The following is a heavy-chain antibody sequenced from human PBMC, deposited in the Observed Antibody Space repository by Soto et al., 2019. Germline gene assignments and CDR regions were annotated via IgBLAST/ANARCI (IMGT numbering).Heavy chain of an antibody. J-gene: IGHJ6*02. CDR3: ARGLYGDYRMDYYYGMDV. CDR2: ISSSSSYI. CDR1: GFTFSSYS. V-gene: IGHV3-21*01. D-gene: IGHD4-17*01. Sequence: EVQLVESGGGLVKPGGSLRLSCAASGFTFSSYSMNWVRQAPGKGLEWVSSISSSSSYIYYADSVKGRFTISRDNAKNSLYLQMNSLRAEDTAVYYCARGLYGDYRMDYYYGMDVWGQGPTVTVSS.